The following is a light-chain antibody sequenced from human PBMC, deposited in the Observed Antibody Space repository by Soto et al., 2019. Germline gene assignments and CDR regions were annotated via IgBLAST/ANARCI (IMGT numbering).Light chain of an antibody. J-gene: IGLJ2*01. CDR2: DVS. Sequence: QSVLTLPASVSGSPGQSITISCTGTRSDVGGYNYVSWYQQHPGKAPKLMIYDVSNRPSGVSNRFSGSKSGNTASLTISGLQAEDEADYYCSSYTSSSTPSVFGGGTKVTVL. CDR1: RSDVGGYNY. CDR3: SSYTSSSTPSV. V-gene: IGLV2-14*01.